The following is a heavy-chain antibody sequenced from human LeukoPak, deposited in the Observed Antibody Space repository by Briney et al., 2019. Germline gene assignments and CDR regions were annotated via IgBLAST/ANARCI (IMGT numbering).Heavy chain of an antibody. CDR2: ISAYNGNT. V-gene: IGHV1-18*01. Sequence: GASVKVSCKASGYTFTSYGISWVRRAPGQGLEWMGWISAYNGNTNYAQKLQGRVTMTTDTSTSTAYMELRSLRSDDTAVYYCARDLATKDSPYFDLWGRGTLVTVSS. CDR1: GYTFTSYG. D-gene: IGHD1-26*01. J-gene: IGHJ2*01. CDR3: ARDLATKDSPYFDL.